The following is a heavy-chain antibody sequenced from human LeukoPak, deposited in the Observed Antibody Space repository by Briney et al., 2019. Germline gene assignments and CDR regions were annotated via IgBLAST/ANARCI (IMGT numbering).Heavy chain of an antibody. J-gene: IGHJ4*02. CDR2: IKDNGGST. D-gene: IGHD1-26*01. CDR1: GFTFSSYA. Sequence: GGSLRLSCATSGFTFSSYAMSWVRQAPGKGLEWVSAIKDNGGSTVYAESVKGRFTISRDNSRNTLSLQMKSLRAEDTALYYCARVWELSFDHWGQGTLVTVSS. V-gene: IGHV3-23*01. CDR3: ARVWELSFDH.